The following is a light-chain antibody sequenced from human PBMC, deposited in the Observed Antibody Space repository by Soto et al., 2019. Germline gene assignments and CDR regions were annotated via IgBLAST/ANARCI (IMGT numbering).Light chain of an antibody. CDR3: QQYGDSPR. Sequence: EIVLTQSPGALSLSPGERATLSCRASQSITSSYLAWYQQKPGQAPRLLIYRASSRAPGIPDRFSGSGSATDFTLTISRLEPEDFAVYYCQQYGDSPRFGQGTNVEIK. CDR1: QSITSSY. CDR2: RAS. J-gene: IGKJ1*01. V-gene: IGKV3-20*01.